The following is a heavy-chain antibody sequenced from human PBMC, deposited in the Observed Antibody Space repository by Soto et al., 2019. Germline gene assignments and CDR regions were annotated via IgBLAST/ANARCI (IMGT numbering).Heavy chain of an antibody. CDR2: MNPNSGNT. CDR1: GYTFTSYD. CDR3: ARDLAAAGKGVYYYYNGMDV. D-gene: IGHD6-13*01. Sequence: ASVKVSCKASGYTFTSYDINWVRQATGQGLEWMGWMNPNSGNTGYAQKFQGRVTMTRNTSISTAYMELSSLRSEDTAVYYCARDLAAAGKGVYYYYNGMDVWGQGTTVTVSS. V-gene: IGHV1-8*01. J-gene: IGHJ6*02.